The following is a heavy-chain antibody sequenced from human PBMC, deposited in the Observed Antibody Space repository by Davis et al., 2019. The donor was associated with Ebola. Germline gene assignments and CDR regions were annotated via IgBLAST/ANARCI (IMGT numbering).Heavy chain of an antibody. J-gene: IGHJ6*02. CDR2: IKSDGSSI. Sequence: GESLKISCAASGFTFSGYWMHWVRQAAGKGLVWVSRIKSDGSSISYADSVKGRFTISRDNAKNTLYLQMNSLRVEDTAVYYCARGYQLLPYGMDVWGQGTTVTVSS. CDR1: GFTFSGYW. CDR3: ARGYQLLPYGMDV. D-gene: IGHD2-2*01. V-gene: IGHV3-74*01.